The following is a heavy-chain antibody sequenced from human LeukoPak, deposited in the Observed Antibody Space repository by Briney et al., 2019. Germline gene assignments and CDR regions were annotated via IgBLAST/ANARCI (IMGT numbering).Heavy chain of an antibody. J-gene: IGHJ4*02. CDR3: AKGKYFDWLYPVDY. CDR1: GFTFSSYA. V-gene: IGHV3-23*01. CDR2: ISGSGGST. D-gene: IGHD3-9*01. Sequence: GGSLRLSCAASGFTFSSYAMSWVRHAPGKGLEWVSAISGSGGSTYYADSVKGRFTISRDNSKNTLYLQMNSLRAEDTAVYYCAKGKYFDWLYPVDYWGQGTLVTVSS.